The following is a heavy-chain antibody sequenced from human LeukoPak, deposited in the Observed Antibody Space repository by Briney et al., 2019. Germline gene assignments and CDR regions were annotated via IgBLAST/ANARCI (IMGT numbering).Heavy chain of an antibody. J-gene: IGHJ4*02. CDR2: INPNSGGT. V-gene: IGHV1-2*02. D-gene: IGHD1-26*01. Sequence: ASVKVSCKASGYTFTGYYMHWVRQAPGQGLEWMGWINPNSGGTNYAQKFQGRVTMTRDTSISTAYMELSRLRSDDTAVYYCARRSIVGAIWSPGDGIFDYWGQGTLVTVSS. CDR1: GYTFTGYY. CDR3: ARRSIVGAIWSPGDGIFDY.